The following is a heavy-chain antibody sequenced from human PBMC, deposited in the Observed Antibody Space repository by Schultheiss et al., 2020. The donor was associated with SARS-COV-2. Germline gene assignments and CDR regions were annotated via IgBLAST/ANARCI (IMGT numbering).Heavy chain of an antibody. V-gene: IGHV3-73*01. D-gene: IGHD3-22*01. J-gene: IGHJ4*02. CDR2: IRSKANSYAT. CDR1: GFTFSGSA. CDR3: AKVGGPPSITMIVVDPGSYFDY. Sequence: GESLKISCSASGFTFSGSAMHWVRQASGKGLEWVGRIRSKANSYATAYAASVKGRFTISRDNSKNTLYLQMNSLRAEDTAVYYCAKVGGPPSITMIVVDPGSYFDYWGQGTLVTVSS.